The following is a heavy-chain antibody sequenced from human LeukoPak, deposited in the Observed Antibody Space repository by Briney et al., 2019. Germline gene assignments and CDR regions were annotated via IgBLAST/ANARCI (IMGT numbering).Heavy chain of an antibody. CDR1: GFTFSSYW. J-gene: IGHJ5*02. CDR2: INSDGSTT. CDR3: TTTSGAYRFDP. D-gene: IGHD1-26*01. V-gene: IGHV3-74*01. Sequence: GGSLRLSCAASGFTFSSYWMHWVRQAPGKGLVWVSRINSDGSTTTYADSVKGRFTISRDNAKNTLYLQMNSLRAEDTAVYYCTTTSGAYRFDPWGQGTLVTVSS.